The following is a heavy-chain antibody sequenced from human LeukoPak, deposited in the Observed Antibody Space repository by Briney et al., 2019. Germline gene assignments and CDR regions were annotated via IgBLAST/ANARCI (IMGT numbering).Heavy chain of an antibody. V-gene: IGHV1-58*01. CDR2: IVVGSGNT. CDR3: AADVIGYSSLYYFDY. D-gene: IGHD6-13*01. J-gene: IGHJ4*02. Sequence: GASVKVSCKASGFTFASSAVQWVRQARGQRLEWIGWIVVGSGNTNYAQKFQERVTITRDMSTSTAYMELSSLRSEDTAVYYCAADVIGYSSLYYFDYWGQGTLVTVSS. CDR1: GFTFASSA.